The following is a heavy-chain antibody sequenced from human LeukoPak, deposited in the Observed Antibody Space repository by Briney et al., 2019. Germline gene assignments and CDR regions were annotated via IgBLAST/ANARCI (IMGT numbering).Heavy chain of an antibody. D-gene: IGHD5-18*01. V-gene: IGHV3-49*03. CDR1: GFTFGDYA. CDR2: IRSKAYGGTT. CDR3: TRDTAMVPPDY. Sequence: GRSLRLSCTASGFTFGDYAMSWFRQAPGKGLEWVGFIRSKAYGGTTEYAASVKGRFTISRDDSKSIAYLQMNSLKTEDTAVYYCTRDTAMVPPDYWGQGTLVTVSS. J-gene: IGHJ4*02.